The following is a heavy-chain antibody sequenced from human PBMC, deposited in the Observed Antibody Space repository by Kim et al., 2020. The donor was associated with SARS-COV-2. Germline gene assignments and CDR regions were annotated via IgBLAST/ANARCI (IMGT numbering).Heavy chain of an antibody. V-gene: IGHV3-7*03. D-gene: IGHD6-13*01. Sequence: GGSLRLSCAASGFTFSSYWMSWVRQAPGKGLEWVANIKQDGSEKYYVDSVKGRFTISRDNAKNSLYLQMNSLRAEDTAVYYCARAWSYSSSSPPTGKWGQGTLVTVSS. CDR1: GFTFSSYW. CDR2: IKQDGSEK. CDR3: ARAWSYSSSSPPTGK. J-gene: IGHJ4*02.